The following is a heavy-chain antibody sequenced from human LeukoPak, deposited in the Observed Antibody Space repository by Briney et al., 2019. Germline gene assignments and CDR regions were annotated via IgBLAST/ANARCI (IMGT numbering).Heavy chain of an antibody. CDR2: IKEDGSEK. Sequence: GGSLRLSCEASGFTFSSSWMTWVRQAPGKGLEWVANIKEDGSEKYYVDSVKGRFTVSRDNAKNSLYLQMNSLRAEDTAVYYCARDRRAHGYWGQGTLVTVSS. CDR1: GFTFSSSW. CDR3: ARDRRAHGY. J-gene: IGHJ4*02. V-gene: IGHV3-7*03.